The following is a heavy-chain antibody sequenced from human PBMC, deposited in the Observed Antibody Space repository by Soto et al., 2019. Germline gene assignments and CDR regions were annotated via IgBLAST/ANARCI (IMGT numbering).Heavy chain of an antibody. CDR2: INHSGST. CDR3: ARALITMVRGVIITYGWFDP. D-gene: IGHD3-10*01. J-gene: IGHJ5*02. V-gene: IGHV4-34*01. CDR1: GGSFSGYY. Sequence: SETLSLTCAVYGGSFSGYYWSWIRQPPGKGLEWIGEINHSGSTNYNPSLKSRVTISVDTSKNQFSLKLSSVTAADTAVYYCARALITMVRGVIITYGWFDPWGQGTLVTVSS.